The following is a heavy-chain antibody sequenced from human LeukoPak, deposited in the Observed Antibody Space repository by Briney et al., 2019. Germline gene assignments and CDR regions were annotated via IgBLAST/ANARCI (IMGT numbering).Heavy chain of an antibody. Sequence: ASVKVSCKASGYTFTNYHIAWVRQAPGQGLEWMGWISAYNGNTNYAQKLQGRVTMTTDTSTSTAYMELRSLRSDDTAVYYCARGGGGFFFGEPPDAFDIWGQGTMVTVSS. CDR1: GYTFTNYH. D-gene: IGHD3-10*01. J-gene: IGHJ3*02. V-gene: IGHV1-18*01. CDR2: ISAYNGNT. CDR3: ARGGGGFFFGEPPDAFDI.